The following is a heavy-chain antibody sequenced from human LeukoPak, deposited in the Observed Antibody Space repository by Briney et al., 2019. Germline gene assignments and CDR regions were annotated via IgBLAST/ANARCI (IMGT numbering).Heavy chain of an antibody. CDR1: GGSFSGYY. V-gene: IGHV4-34*01. D-gene: IGHD5-18*01. CDR2: INHSGST. CDR3: ARYSYGSSRVFDY. Sequence: SETLSLTCAVYGGSFSGYYWSWIRQPPGKGLEWIGEINHSGSTNYNPSLKSRVTISVDTSKNQFSLKLSSVTAADTAVYYCARYSYGSSRVFDYWGQGTLVTVSS. J-gene: IGHJ4*02.